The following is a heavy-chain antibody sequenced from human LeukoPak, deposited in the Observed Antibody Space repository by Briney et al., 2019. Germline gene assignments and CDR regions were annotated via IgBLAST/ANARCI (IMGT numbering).Heavy chain of an antibody. D-gene: IGHD4-17*01. CDR3: ATSWARTVTGLDY. Sequence: GGSLRLSCAASGFTFSSYGMHWVRQAPGKGLEWVAVIWYDGSNKYYADSVKGRFTISRDNSKNTLYLQMNSLRAEDTAVYYCATSWARTVTGLDYWGQGTLVTVSS. CDR1: GFTFSSYG. J-gene: IGHJ4*02. V-gene: IGHV3-33*01. CDR2: IWYDGSNK.